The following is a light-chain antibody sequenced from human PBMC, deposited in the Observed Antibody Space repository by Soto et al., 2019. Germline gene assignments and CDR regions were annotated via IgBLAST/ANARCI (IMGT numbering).Light chain of an antibody. J-gene: IGKJ2*01. CDR1: QTISSY. Sequence: DIQMTQSPSSLSASVGDRVTITCRASQTISSYLHWYQQKPGKDPRLLIYATSNLHGGVPSRFSGSGSGTDFSLTISSLQPDDFATYNCQQSYSTPYTFGQGTNLDI. CDR3: QQSYSTPYT. CDR2: ATS. V-gene: IGKV1-39*01.